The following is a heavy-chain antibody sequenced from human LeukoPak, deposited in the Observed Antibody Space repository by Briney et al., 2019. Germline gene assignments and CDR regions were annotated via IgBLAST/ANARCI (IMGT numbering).Heavy chain of an antibody. CDR2: IYPGDSDT. D-gene: IGHD3-22*01. J-gene: IGHJ5*02. CDR3: ARLGIGGYSLHWVYNWFDP. V-gene: IGHV5-51*01. CDR1: GYSFTSYW. Sequence: GESLKISCKGSGYSFTSYWIGWVRQMPGKGLEWMGIIYPGDSDTRYSPSFQGQVTISADKSISTAYLQWSSLKASDTAMYYCARLGIGGYSLHWVYNWFDPWGQGTLVTVSS.